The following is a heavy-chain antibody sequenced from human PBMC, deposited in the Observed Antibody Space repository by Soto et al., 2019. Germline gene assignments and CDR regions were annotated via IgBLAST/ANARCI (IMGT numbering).Heavy chain of an antibody. J-gene: IGHJ4*02. Sequence: PGESLNISCAASGFTFSSYSMNLVRQAPGKGLEWVSSISSSSSYIYYADSVKGRFTISRDNAKNSLYLQMNSLRAEDTAVYYCARETYYDSSGYLGTLGYWGQGTLVTVSS. CDR1: GFTFSSYS. CDR2: ISSSSSYI. CDR3: ARETYYDSSGYLGTLGY. D-gene: IGHD3-22*01. V-gene: IGHV3-21*01.